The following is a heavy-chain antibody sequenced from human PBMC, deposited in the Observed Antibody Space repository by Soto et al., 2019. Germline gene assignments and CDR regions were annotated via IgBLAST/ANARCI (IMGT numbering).Heavy chain of an antibody. CDR1: GDSISSYY. D-gene: IGHD1-1*01. CDR3: ARESGGGTPPGYGSFDY. V-gene: IGHV4-59*01. CDR2: IYYSGNT. J-gene: IGHJ4*02. Sequence: QVQLQESGPGLVKPSETLSLTCTVSGDSISSYYWSWIRQPPGKGLEWIGYIYYSGNTHYNPSLKSRVTISVDTSNNQFSLKLSSVTAVDTAVYYCARESGGGTPPGYGSFDYWGQGTLVTVSS.